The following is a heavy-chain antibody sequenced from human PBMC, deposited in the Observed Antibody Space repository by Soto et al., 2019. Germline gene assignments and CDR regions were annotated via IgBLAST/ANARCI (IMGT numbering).Heavy chain of an antibody. CDR1: GFTFSSYA. CDR2: ISGSGGST. CDR3: AKDNHRPTYYDFWSGYNPTNWFDP. J-gene: IGHJ5*02. Sequence: SLRLSCAASGFTFSSYAMSWVRQAPGKGLEWVSAISGSGGSTYYADSVKGRFTISRDNSKNTLYLQMNSLRAEDTAVYYCAKDNHRPTYYDFWSGYNPTNWFDPWGQGTLVTVSS. V-gene: IGHV3-23*01. D-gene: IGHD3-3*01.